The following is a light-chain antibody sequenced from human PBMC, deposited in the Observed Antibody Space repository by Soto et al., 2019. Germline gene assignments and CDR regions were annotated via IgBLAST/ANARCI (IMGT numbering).Light chain of an antibody. CDR2: GAS. CDR1: QSVSSSY. J-gene: IGKJ1*01. CDR3: KQYGSSRT. V-gene: IGKV3-20*01. Sequence: IVLTQSPGTRAFSPLRRATSSCRASQSVSSSYLAWYQQKPGQAPRLLVYGASSRATGIPDRFSGSGSGTDFTLTISRLEPEDFAVYYCKQYGSSRTFGQGTKVDIK.